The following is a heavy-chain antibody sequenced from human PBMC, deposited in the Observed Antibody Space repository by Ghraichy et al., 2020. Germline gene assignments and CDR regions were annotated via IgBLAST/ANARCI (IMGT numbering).Heavy chain of an antibody. CDR3: ARDLHDYSGHYYGMDV. V-gene: IGHV3-53*01. CDR1: GFTVSSNY. Sequence: GGSLRLSCAASGFTVSSNYMSWVRQAPGKGLEWVSVIYSGGSTYYADSVKGRFTISRDNSKNTLYLQMNSLRAEDTAVYYCARDLHDYSGHYYGMDVWGQGTTVTVSS. D-gene: IGHD4-11*01. CDR2: IYSGGST. J-gene: IGHJ6*02.